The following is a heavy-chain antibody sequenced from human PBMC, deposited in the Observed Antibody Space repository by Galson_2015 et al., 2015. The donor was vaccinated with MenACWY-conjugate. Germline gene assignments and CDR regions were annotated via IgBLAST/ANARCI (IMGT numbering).Heavy chain of an antibody. CDR1: GDSVSSNSAA. Sequence: CAISGDSVSSNSAAWHWIRRSPSRGLEWLGRTYFRSKWYNDYAVSVKSRITINPDTSKNQFSLKLTSVTAADTAMYYCARVAGSYDRWLDPWGQGTLVTVSS. D-gene: IGHD1-26*01. CDR2: TYFRSKWYN. CDR3: ARVAGSYDRWLDP. V-gene: IGHV6-1*01. J-gene: IGHJ5*02.